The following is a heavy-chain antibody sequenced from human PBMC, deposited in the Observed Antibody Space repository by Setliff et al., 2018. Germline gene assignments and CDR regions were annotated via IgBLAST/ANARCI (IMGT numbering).Heavy chain of an antibody. CDR1: GYTFTSHY. V-gene: IGHV1-46*01. Sequence: ASVKVSCKASGYTFTSHYMHWVRQAPGLGLEWMGTINPSSGRTSYAQKFQGRVTMTRATSTSTVYMDMSSLRSEDTAVYYCARDVFPYHYEGAFDIWGQGTMVTVS. CDR3: ARDVFPYHYEGAFDI. CDR2: INPSSGRT. J-gene: IGHJ3*02. D-gene: IGHD3-22*01.